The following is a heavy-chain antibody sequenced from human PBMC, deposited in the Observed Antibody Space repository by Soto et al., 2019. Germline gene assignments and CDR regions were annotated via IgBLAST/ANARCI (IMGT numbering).Heavy chain of an antibody. CDR1: GFTFSSYG. V-gene: IGHV3-30*18. CDR2: ISYDGSNK. Sequence: QVQLVESGGGVVQPGRSLRLSCAASGFTFSSYGMHWVRQAPGKGLEWVAVISYDGSNKYYADSVKGRFTISRDNSKNTLYPQMNSLRAEDTAVYYCAKDLGVVQGLAFDYWGQGTLVTVSS. D-gene: IGHD3-3*01. CDR3: AKDLGVVQGLAFDY. J-gene: IGHJ4*02.